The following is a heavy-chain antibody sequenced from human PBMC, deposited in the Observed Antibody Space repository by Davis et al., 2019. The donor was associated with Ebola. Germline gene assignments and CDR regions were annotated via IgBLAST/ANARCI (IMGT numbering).Heavy chain of an antibody. CDR1: GFTFSSYG. J-gene: IGHJ6*02. CDR2: IWYDGSNK. V-gene: IGHV3-33*01. Sequence: GSLRLSCAASGFTFSSYGMHWVRQAPGKGLEWVAVIWYDGSNKYYADSVKGRFTISRDNSKNTLYLQMNSLRAEDTAVYYCTVTVTKRDYYYYYGMDVWGQGTTVTVSS. D-gene: IGHD4-17*01. CDR3: TVTVTKRDYYYYYGMDV.